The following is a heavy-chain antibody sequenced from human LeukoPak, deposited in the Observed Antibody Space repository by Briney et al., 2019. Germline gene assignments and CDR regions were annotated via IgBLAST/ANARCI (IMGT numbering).Heavy chain of an antibody. CDR2: INPNSGGT. CDR3: ASIAVAGTTSPNWFDH. V-gene: IGHV1-2*02. CDR1: GYTFTSYY. Sequence: GASVKVSCKASGYTFTSYYMHWVRQAPGQGREWMGWINPNSGGTNYAQKFQGRVTMTRATSISTAYMELSRLRSDDTAVYYCASIAVAGTTSPNWFDHWGQGTLVTVSS. J-gene: IGHJ5*02. D-gene: IGHD6-19*01.